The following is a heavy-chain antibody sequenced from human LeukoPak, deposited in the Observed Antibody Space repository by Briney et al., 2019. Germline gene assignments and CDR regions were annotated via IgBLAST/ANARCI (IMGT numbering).Heavy chain of an antibody. CDR2: INPNSGGT. CDR3: ARVSCSSTSCSTKLPFDY. D-gene: IGHD2-2*01. V-gene: IGHV1-2*02. J-gene: IGHJ4*02. CDR1: GYTFTGYY. Sequence: ASVKVSCKASGYTFTGYYMHWVRQAPGQGLEGMGWINPNSGGTNYAQKFQGRVTMTRDTSISTAYMELSRLRSDDTAVYCCARVSCSSTSCSTKLPFDYWGQGTLVTVSS.